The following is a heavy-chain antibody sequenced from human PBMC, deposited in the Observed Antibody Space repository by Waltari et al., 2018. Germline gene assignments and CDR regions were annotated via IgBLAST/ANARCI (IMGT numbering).Heavy chain of an antibody. J-gene: IGHJ3*02. V-gene: IGHV3-30-3*01. CDR3: ARDATVGAPGALDI. CDR2: IAYDGSNK. CDR1: GFTFSSFA. Sequence: QVHLVESGGGVVQPGRSLRLSCAASGFTFSSFAMHWVRQAPGKGLEWVAVIAYDGSNKYYADSVKGRFTISRDNSKNTLSLQMNSLRADDTALYYCARDATVGAPGALDIWGQGTMVTVSS. D-gene: IGHD1-26*01.